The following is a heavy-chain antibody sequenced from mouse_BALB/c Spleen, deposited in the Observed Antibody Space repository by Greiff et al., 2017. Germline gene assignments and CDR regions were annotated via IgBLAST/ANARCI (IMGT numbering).Heavy chain of an antibody. Sequence: EVHLVESGGGLVKPGGSLKLSCAASGFTFSDYYMYWVRQTPEKRLEWVATISDGGSYTYYPDSVKGRFTISRDNAKNNLYLQMSSLKSEDTAMYYCARDPYYRYDGWFAYWGQGTLVTVSA. CDR1: GFTFSDYY. J-gene: IGHJ3*01. D-gene: IGHD2-14*01. CDR3: ARDPYYRYDGWFAY. V-gene: IGHV5-4*02. CDR2: ISDGGSYT.